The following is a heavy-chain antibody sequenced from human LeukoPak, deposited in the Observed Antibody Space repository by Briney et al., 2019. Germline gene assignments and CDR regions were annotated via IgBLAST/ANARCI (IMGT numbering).Heavy chain of an antibody. CDR1: GFTFSTSW. CDR3: VRDMGYYNKV. V-gene: IGHV3-74*01. CDR2: INTDGNTR. Sequence: PGGSLRLSCATSGFTFSTSWTHRVRQAPGKGLVWVSRINTDGNTRDYADSVKGRFTISRDNAKNTLYLQMNSLRAEDTAVYYCVRDMGYYNKVWGQGTLVTVSS. J-gene: IGHJ4*02. D-gene: IGHD3-22*01.